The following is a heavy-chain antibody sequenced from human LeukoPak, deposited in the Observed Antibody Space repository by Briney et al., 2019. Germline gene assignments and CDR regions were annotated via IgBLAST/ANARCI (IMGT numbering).Heavy chain of an antibody. Sequence: SETLSLTCTVSGGSISSYYWSWIRQPPGKGLEWIGEINHSGSTNYNPSLKSRVTISVDTSKNQFSLKLSSVTAADTAVYYCARGRWSIAARPRHYFDYWGQGTLVTVSS. CDR1: GGSISSYY. CDR3: ARGRWSIAARPRHYFDY. D-gene: IGHD6-6*01. CDR2: INHSGST. V-gene: IGHV4-34*01. J-gene: IGHJ4*02.